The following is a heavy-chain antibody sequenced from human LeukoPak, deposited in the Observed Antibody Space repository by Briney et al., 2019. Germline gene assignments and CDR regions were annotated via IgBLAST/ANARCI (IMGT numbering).Heavy chain of an antibody. CDR3: AKDPPKGQVSD. D-gene: IGHD2-8*01. V-gene: IGHV3-30*18. Sequence: SGGSLRLSCAASGFTFSSYSMNWVRQAPGKGLEWVAVISYDGSNKYYADSVKGRFTISRDNSKNTLYLQMNSLRAEDTAVYYCAKDPPKGQVSDWGQGTLVTVSS. CDR2: ISYDGSNK. J-gene: IGHJ4*02. CDR1: GFTFSSYS.